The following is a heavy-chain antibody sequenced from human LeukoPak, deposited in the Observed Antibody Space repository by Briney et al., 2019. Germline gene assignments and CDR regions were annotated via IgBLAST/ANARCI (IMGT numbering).Heavy chain of an antibody. CDR2: IWYDGSNK. V-gene: IGHV3-33*01. J-gene: IGHJ3*02. CDR3: ASWGGAYYGSGTSLLPDAFDI. CDR1: GFTFSSYG. D-gene: IGHD3-10*01. Sequence: GGSLRLSCAASGFTFSSYGMHWVRQAPGKGLEWVAVIWYDGSNKYYADSVKGRFTISRDNSKNTLYLQMNSLRAEDTAVYYCASWGGAYYGSGTSLLPDAFDIWGQGTMVTVSS.